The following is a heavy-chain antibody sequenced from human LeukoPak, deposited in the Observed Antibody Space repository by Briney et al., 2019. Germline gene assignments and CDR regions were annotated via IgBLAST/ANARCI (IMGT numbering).Heavy chain of an antibody. CDR3: ARRYCSSTSCPIEF. CDR1: GGSVTSDY. CDR2: MYYRGST. Sequence: PSETLSLTCTVSGGSVTSDYWSWIRQPPGKGLEWIGYMYYRGSTNYNPSLKSRVTISGDTSKNQFSLKLSSVTAADTAVYYCARRYCSSTSCPIEFWGQGTLVSVSS. V-gene: IGHV4-59*08. J-gene: IGHJ4*02. D-gene: IGHD2-2*01.